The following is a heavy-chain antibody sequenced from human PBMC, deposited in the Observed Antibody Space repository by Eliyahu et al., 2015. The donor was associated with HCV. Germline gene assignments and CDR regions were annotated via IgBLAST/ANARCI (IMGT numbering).Heavy chain of an antibody. CDR1: GXPFTSXA. CDR2: ISGGGDST. V-gene: IGHV3-23*04. D-gene: IGHD1-1*01. Sequence: EVQLVESGGNLEQPGGSLRLSCAASGXPFTSXAINWVRQAPGKGLEWVXGISGGGDSTXYADAVKGRFTISRDNSKNMVYLQMDSLRVEDTAVYYCARAQTGTKGRCDYWGQGTLVTVSS. CDR3: ARAQTGTKGRCDY. J-gene: IGHJ4*02.